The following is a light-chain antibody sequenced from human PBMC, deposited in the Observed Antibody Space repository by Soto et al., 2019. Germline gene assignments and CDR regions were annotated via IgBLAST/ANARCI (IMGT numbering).Light chain of an antibody. Sequence: EIVLTQSPGTLSLSPGERATLSCRASRSISSTYLAWYQQKPGQAPRLLIYGASSRATGIPDRFSGSGSGTDFTLTISSLEPEDFAVYHCQQYGGSPPYTFGQGTKLEIK. J-gene: IGKJ2*01. CDR3: QQYGGSPPYT. CDR1: RSISSTY. V-gene: IGKV3-20*01. CDR2: GAS.